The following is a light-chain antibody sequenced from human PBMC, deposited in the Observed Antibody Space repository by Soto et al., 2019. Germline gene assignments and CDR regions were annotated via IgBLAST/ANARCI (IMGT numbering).Light chain of an antibody. CDR3: QQYDNLPFT. CDR2: AAS. CDR1: RAINNY. Sequence: DIQMTQSPSSLSASVGDRVTITCQASRAINNYLSWYQQKPGKAPKLLIYAASNLETGVPSRFSGGGSGTDFTFAISSLQPEDIATYYCQQYDNLPFTFGPGTKVDIK. J-gene: IGKJ3*01. V-gene: IGKV1-33*01.